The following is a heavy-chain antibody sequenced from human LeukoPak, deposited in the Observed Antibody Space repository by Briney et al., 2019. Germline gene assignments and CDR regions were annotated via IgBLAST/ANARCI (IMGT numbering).Heavy chain of an antibody. Sequence: PSETLSLTCTVSGGSISSGSYYWSWIRQPAGKGLEWIGRIYTSGATNYNPSLKSRVTMSIDTSKKEFTLKLTSVTAADTAVYYCARDQYFDFRSSNATPYYFDYWGQGTLVTVSS. J-gene: IGHJ4*02. CDR3: ARDQYFDFRSSNATPYYFDY. V-gene: IGHV4-61*02. CDR1: GGSISSGSYY. D-gene: IGHD3-3*01. CDR2: IYTSGAT.